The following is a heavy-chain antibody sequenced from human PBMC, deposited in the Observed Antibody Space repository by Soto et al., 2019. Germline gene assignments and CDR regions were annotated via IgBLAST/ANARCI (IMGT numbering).Heavy chain of an antibody. V-gene: IGHV3-74*01. CDR1: GFTFSGYY. D-gene: IGHD3-22*01. CDR2: IKGDGSVT. J-gene: IGHJ4*02. CDR3: VKGEYYYDSSGYYPFDY. Sequence: GGSLRLSCAASGFTFSGYYMFWVRQAPGKGLVWVSHIKGDGSVTYYADSVKGRFTISRDNANNMLYLQMNSLIAEDTAVYYCVKGEYYYDSSGYYPFDYWGQGTLVTVSS.